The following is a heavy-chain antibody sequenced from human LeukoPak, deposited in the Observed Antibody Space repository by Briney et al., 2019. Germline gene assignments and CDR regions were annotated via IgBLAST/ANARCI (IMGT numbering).Heavy chain of an antibody. J-gene: IGHJ4*02. D-gene: IGHD3-10*01. V-gene: IGHV3-48*01. Sequence: GGSLRLSCAASGFTFSSDSMNWVRQAPGKGLEWVSYISSSSSTIYYADSVKGRFTISRDNAKNSLYLQMNSLRAEDRAVYYCARAYGSGSYSYFDYWGQGTLVTVSS. CDR3: ARAYGSGSYSYFDY. CDR1: GFTFSSDS. CDR2: ISSSSSTI.